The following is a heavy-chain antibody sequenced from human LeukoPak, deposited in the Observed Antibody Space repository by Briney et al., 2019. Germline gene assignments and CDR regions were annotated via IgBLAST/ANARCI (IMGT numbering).Heavy chain of an antibody. V-gene: IGHV3-30*18. J-gene: IGHJ6*02. CDR3: AKGFLEWLWDSMDV. D-gene: IGHD3-3*01. Sequence: PGGSLRLSCAASGFTFSSYGMHWVRQAPGKGLEWVAVISYDGSNKYYADSVKGRFTISRDNSKNTLYLQMNSLRAEDTAVYYCAKGFLEWLWDSMDVWGQGTTVTVSS. CDR1: GFTFSSYG. CDR2: ISYDGSNK.